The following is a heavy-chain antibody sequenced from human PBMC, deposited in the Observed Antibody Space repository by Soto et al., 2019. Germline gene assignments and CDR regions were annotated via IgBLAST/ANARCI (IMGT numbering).Heavy chain of an antibody. CDR2: VSGSGNTP. CDR1: GFSFRSYS. V-gene: IGHV3-48*04. J-gene: IGHJ6*04. D-gene: IGHD3-10*01. Sequence: GGSLRLSCVASGFSFRSYSMNWVRQAPGKGPEWVAYVSGSGNTPYYADSVKGRFTISRDNAKNMLYLQMNSLRVEDTAVYYCARGWFGPDVWGKGTTVTVSS. CDR3: ARGWFGPDV.